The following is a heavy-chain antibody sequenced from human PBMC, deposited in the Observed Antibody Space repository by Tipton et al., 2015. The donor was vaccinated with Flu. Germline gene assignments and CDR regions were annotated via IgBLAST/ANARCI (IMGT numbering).Heavy chain of an antibody. J-gene: IGHJ4*02. Sequence: SLRLSCAASGFTFDDYAMHWVRQAPGKGLEWVSGISWNSGSIGYADSVKGRFTISRDNAKNSLYLQMNSLRAEDTAVYYCAGSGYSGAFDYWGQGTLVTVSS. CDR2: ISWNSGSI. V-gene: IGHV3-9*01. D-gene: IGHD3-22*01. CDR1: GFTFDDYA. CDR3: AGSGYSGAFDY.